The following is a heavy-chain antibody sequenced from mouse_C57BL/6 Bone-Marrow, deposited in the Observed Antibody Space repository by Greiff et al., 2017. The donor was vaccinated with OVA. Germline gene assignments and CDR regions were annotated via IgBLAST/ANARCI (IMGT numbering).Heavy chain of an antibody. J-gene: IGHJ3*01. D-gene: IGHD1-1*02. CDR2: INPNNGGT. CDR3: AREWSSWFAY. Sequence: VQLQQSGPELVKPGASVKISCKASGYTFTDYYMNWVKQSHGKSLEWIGDINPNNGGTSYNQKFKGKATLTVDKSSSTAYMELRSLTSEDSAVYYCAREWSSWFAYWGQGTLVTVSA. V-gene: IGHV1-26*01. CDR1: GYTFTDYY.